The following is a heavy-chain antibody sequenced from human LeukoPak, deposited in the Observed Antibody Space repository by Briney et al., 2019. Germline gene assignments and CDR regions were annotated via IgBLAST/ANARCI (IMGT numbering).Heavy chain of an antibody. J-gene: IGHJ4*02. Sequence: PSETLSLTCTVSGDSISSGDYYWSWARQHPGKGLEWIGYINYSGTTYYNPSLTSRVTISVDTSKNQFSLELSSVTAADTAVYYCARTYCRGGTCYSWDYWGQGTLVTVSS. D-gene: IGHD2-15*01. CDR3: ARTYCRGGTCYSWDY. CDR1: GDSISSGDYY. V-gene: IGHV4-31*03. CDR2: INYSGTT.